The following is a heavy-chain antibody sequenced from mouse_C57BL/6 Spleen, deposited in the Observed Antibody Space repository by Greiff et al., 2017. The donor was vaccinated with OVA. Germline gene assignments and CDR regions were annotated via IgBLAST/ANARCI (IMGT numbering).Heavy chain of an antibody. CDR2: INPNNGGT. V-gene: IGHV1-26*01. CDR3: ASNYYGSSYPDY. Sequence: EVQLQQSGPELVKPGASVKISCKASGYTFTDYYMNWVKQSHGKSLEWIGDINPNNGGTSYNQKFKGKATLTVDKSSSTAYMELRSLTSEDSAVYYCASNYYGSSYPDYWGQGTTLTVSS. CDR1: GYTFTDYY. D-gene: IGHD1-1*01. J-gene: IGHJ2*01.